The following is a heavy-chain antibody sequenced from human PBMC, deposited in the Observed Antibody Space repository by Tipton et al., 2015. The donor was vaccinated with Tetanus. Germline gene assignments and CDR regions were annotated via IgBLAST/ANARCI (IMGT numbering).Heavy chain of an antibody. CDR2: VYYTGST. Sequence: TLSLTCPVSGDSVSGYYWSWIRQPPGKGLEWIGYVYYTGSTNHNPSLKSRVTISMDRSKNQISLQLTSVTAADTAVYFCAGVTAQRTELYFDHWGQGTLVIVSS. V-gene: IGHV4-59*02. D-gene: IGHD6-13*01. CDR1: GDSVSGYY. J-gene: IGHJ4*02. CDR3: AGVTAQRTELYFDH.